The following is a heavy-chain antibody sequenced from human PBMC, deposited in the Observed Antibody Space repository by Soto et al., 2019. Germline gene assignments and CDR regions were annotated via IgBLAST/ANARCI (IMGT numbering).Heavy chain of an antibody. Sequence: QVQLVQSGAEVKELGASVKVSCQASGYSFTSLYINWMRQATGQGLEWMGWMSPGSGSAGYAQKFQGRVTMTRDTSRGTAYMELSSLRSEDTAVYYCARGVDAGVDFWGQGTLVTV. CDR3: ARGVDAGVDF. CDR1: GYSFTSLY. D-gene: IGHD3-10*01. J-gene: IGHJ4*02. V-gene: IGHV1-8*01. CDR2: MSPGSGSA.